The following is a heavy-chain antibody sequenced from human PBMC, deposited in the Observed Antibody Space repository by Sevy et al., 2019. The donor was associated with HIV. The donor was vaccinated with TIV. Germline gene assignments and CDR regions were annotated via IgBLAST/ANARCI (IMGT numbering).Heavy chain of an antibody. CDR2: IKSKTDGGTT. V-gene: IGHV3-15*01. D-gene: IGHD2-2*02. CDR3: TSLQGHCSSTSCYRRAYYYYYMDV. CDR1: GFTFSNAW. J-gene: IGHJ6*03. Sequence: GGSLRLSCAASGFTFSNAWMSWVRQAPGKGLEWVGRIKSKTDGGTTDYAAPLKGRFTISRDDSKNTLYLQMNSLKTEDTAVYYCTSLQGHCSSTSCYRRAYYYYYMDVWGKGTTVTVSS.